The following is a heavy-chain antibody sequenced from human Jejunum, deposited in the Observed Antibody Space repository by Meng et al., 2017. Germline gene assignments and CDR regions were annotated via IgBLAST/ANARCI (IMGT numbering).Heavy chain of an antibody. V-gene: IGHV6-1*01. CDR3: TRARAYGSAYSWFDP. CDR2: TYFRSKWYY. CDR1: GDSVSSNDAA. Sequence: QGQQTPAGHGLVKPSQTLPLTCAISGDSVSSNDAAWNWIRQSPSRGLEWLGRTYFRSKWYYDYEVSVRGRITINADTSKNHFSLHLNSVTPEDTAVYFCTRARAYGSAYSWFDPWGQGSLVTVSS. D-gene: IGHD3-10*01. J-gene: IGHJ5*02.